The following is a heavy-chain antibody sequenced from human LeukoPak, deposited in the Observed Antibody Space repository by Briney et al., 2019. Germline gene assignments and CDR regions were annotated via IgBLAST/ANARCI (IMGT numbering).Heavy chain of an antibody. D-gene: IGHD5-12*01. CDR3: ASWRGYRGYDYGFDY. CDR2: IFYSGALFSRGDT. CDR1: GDAVINNHYY. J-gene: IGHJ4*02. Sequence: NASETLSLTCNVSGDAVINNHYYWGWIRQSPGKGLEWIANIFYSGALFSRGDTYYNPSLKSRVTISVDTSKNQFSLKVRSVTAADTAVYYCASWRGYRGYDYGFDYWGQGTLVTVSS. V-gene: IGHV4-39*07.